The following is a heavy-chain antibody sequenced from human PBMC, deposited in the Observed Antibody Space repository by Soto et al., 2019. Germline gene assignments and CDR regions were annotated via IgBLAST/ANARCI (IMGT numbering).Heavy chain of an antibody. D-gene: IGHD3-10*01. Sequence: QVQLQESGPGLVKPSGTLSLTCAVSSGSISSSNWWSWVRQPPGKGLEWIGEIYHSGSTNYNPSLKSRVTISVDKSKNQFSLKLSSVTAADTAVYYCARGYYGSGSYYNFGAFDIWGQGTMVTVSS. V-gene: IGHV4-4*02. CDR2: IYHSGST. J-gene: IGHJ3*02. CDR1: SGSISSSNW. CDR3: ARGYYGSGSYYNFGAFDI.